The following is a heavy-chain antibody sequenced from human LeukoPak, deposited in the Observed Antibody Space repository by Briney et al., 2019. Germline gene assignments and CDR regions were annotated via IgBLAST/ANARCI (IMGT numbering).Heavy chain of an antibody. J-gene: IGHJ4*02. CDR3: AKDDSMTLDHFDY. CDR2: INHSGGHK. Sequence: GGSLRLSCAASAFTFNNFAMSWVRQAPGKGLEWVSGINHSGGHKYYADSVKGRFTISRDNSKYTLYLQMNSLGAEDTAVYYCAKDDSMTLDHFDYWGQGTLVSVSS. CDR1: AFTFNNFA. D-gene: IGHD4-11*01. V-gene: IGHV3-23*01.